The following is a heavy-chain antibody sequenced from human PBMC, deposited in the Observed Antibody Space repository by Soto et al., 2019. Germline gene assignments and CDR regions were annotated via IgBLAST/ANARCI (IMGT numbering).Heavy chain of an antibody. CDR3: ARESEDLTSNFDY. V-gene: IGHV3-21*06. CDR2: ISSTTNYI. CDR1: GFTFTRYS. J-gene: IGHJ4*02. Sequence: GGALRLSCASSGFTFTRYSMNWVRQAPGKGLVWVSSISSTTNYIYYGDSMKGRFTISRDNAKNSLYLEMNSLRAEDTAVYYCARESEDLTSNFDYWGQGTLVTVSS.